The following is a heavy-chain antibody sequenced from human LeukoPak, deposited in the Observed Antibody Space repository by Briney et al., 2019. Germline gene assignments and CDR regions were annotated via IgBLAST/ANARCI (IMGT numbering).Heavy chain of an antibody. CDR3: AKDLNYDFWSGLGN. CDR2: IWYDGSNK. CDR1: GFTFSSYG. Sequence: SGGSLRLSCAASGFTFSSYGMHWVRQAPGKGLEWVAVIWYDGSNKYYADSVKGRFTISRDNSKNTLYLQMNSLRAEDTAVYYCAKDLNYDFWSGLGNWGQGTLVTVSS. J-gene: IGHJ4*02. V-gene: IGHV3-30*02. D-gene: IGHD3-3*01.